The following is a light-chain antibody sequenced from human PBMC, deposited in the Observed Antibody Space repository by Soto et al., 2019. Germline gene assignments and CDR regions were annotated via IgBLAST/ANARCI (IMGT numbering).Light chain of an antibody. Sequence: PWERATLSCRASQSVSSSYLAWYQQKPGQAPRLIIYGASSRANGIPDRFSGSGSGTDFTLTISRLEPEDFAVYYCQQYGSSPGFTFGPGTKVDIK. V-gene: IGKV3-20*01. CDR1: QSVSSSY. J-gene: IGKJ3*01. CDR3: QQYGSSPGFT. CDR2: GAS.